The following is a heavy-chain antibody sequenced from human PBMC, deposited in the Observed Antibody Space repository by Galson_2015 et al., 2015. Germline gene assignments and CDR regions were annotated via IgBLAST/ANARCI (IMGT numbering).Heavy chain of an antibody. J-gene: IGHJ4*02. CDR1: GYSFTSYY. V-gene: IGHV1-46*01. CDR2: INPSGGST. Sequence: SVKVSCKASGYSFTSYYMYWVRQAPGQGLEWMGIINPSGGSTTYAQRFQGRLTMTRDTSTTTVYMELSSLRSEDTAVYYCARVSGSYTHFDYWGQGTLVTVSS. D-gene: IGHD1-26*01. CDR3: ARVSGSYTHFDY.